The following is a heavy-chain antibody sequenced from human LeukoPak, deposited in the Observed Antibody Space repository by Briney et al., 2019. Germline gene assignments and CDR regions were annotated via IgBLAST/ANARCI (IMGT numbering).Heavy chain of an antibody. CDR3: ARGPIYLWLYYCMDV. V-gene: IGHV3-49*04. CDR2: IRSKDNVRTE. CDR1: GFTFRDNA. Sequence: GGSLRLSSSGSGFTFRDNAMSSVPQAPGKGLERMGFIRSKDNVRTEEYAESDKGRVSIQGDDSKNIAYLQMNSLETEDTAVYFCARGPIYLWLYYCMDVWGQGTTVTVSS. J-gene: IGHJ6*02. D-gene: IGHD5-18*01.